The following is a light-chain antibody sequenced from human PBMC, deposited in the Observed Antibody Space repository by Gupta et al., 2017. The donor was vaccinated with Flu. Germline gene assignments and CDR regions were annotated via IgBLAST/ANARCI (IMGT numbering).Light chain of an antibody. J-gene: IGLJ1*01. Sequence: QSALTHPASLSGSPGQSISISCTGTNNDIGGYNYVSWYQQHPGKAPKLMIYQVSYRPSGVSNRFSGSKSGNTASLTISGLQAEDEADYYCSAYTSSAVYVFGTGTKVTVL. CDR1: NNDIGGYNY. CDR2: QVS. CDR3: SAYTSSAVYV. V-gene: IGLV2-14*01.